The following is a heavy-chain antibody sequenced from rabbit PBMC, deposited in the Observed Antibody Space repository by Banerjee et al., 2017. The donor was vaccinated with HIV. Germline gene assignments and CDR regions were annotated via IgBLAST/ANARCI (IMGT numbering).Heavy chain of an antibody. CDR1: GIDFSDNYA. V-gene: IGHV1S43*01. D-gene: IGHD6-1*01. CDR2: IYTDSGNT. Sequence: QQQLEESGGGLVKPGGTLTLTCKASGIDFSDNYAMCWVRQAPGKGLEWIGSIYTDSGNTWYASWVNARFTISRITSHNTVDLKMTSLTAADTATYFCARGDYTYAYGGYDYNTIDAFDPWGPGTLVTVS. CDR3: ARGDYTYAYGGYDYNTIDAFDP. J-gene: IGHJ2*01.